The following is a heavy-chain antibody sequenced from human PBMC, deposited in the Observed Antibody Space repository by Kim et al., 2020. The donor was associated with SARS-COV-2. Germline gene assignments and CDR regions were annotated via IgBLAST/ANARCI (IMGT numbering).Heavy chain of an antibody. CDR2: ISYDGSNK. CDR1: GFTFSSYG. Sequence: GGSLRLSCAASGFTFSSYGMHWVRQAPGKGLEWVAVISYDGSNKYYADSVKGRFTISRDNSKNTLYLRMNSLRAEDTAVYYCAKDVGRVYGSGRVVFEYCGQGTLVTVSS. D-gene: IGHD3-10*01. V-gene: IGHV3-30*18. J-gene: IGHJ4*02. CDR3: AKDVGRVYGSGRVVFEY.